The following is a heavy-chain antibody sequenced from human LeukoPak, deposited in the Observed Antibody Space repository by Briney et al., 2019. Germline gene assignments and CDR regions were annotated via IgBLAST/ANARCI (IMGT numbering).Heavy chain of an antibody. D-gene: IGHD3-22*01. CDR3: ARLTRDYYDSSGYVFDY. Sequence: GESLKISFKGSGYSFTSYWIGRDRQMPGKGLEWVGIIFPGDYDSRYSPSFQGQVTSSADKSISTAYLQWSSLKASDTAMYYCARLTRDYYDSSGYVFDYWGQGTLVTVSS. V-gene: IGHV5-51*01. CDR1: GYSFTSYW. CDR2: IFPGDYDS. J-gene: IGHJ4*02.